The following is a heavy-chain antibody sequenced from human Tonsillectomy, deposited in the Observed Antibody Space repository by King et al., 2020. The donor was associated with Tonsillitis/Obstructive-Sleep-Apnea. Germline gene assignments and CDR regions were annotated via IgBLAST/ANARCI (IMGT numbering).Heavy chain of an antibody. CDR3: AYCSGGSCYDAFDI. D-gene: IGHD2-15*01. V-gene: IGHV7-4-1*02. CDR2: INTNTGNP. Sequence: QLVQSGSELKKPGASVKVSCKASGYTFTSYAMNWVRQAPGQGLEWMGWINTNTGNPTYAQGFTGRFVFSLDTSVSTAYLRISSLKAEDPAVYYCAYCSGGSCYDAFDIWGQGTMVTVSS. CDR1: GYTFTSYA. J-gene: IGHJ3*02.